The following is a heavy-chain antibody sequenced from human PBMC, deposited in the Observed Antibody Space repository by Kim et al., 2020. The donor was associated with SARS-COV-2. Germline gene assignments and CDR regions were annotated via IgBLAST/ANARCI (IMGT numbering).Heavy chain of an antibody. V-gene: IGHV3-7*01. J-gene: IGHJ4*02. Sequence: GGSLRLSCAASGFSFSSYWMSWVRQSPGKGLEWVANMNKDGDKKYYVDSVRGRFTISRDNAKNSLYLHMNSLRVEDTAIYYCVNLREKGHWGQGTLVRVSS. CDR3: VNLREKGH. CDR1: GFSFSSYW. CDR2: MNKDGDKK.